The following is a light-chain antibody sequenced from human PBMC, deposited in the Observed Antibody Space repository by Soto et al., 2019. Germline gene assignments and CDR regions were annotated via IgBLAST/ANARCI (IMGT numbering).Light chain of an antibody. J-gene: IGLJ2*01. CDR3: QTWGSGIVV. CDR2: LNSDGSH. V-gene: IGLV4-69*01. Sequence: QLVLTQSPSASASLGASVKLTCTLSSGHSNYAIAWHQQQSETGPRYLMKLNSDGSHSKEDGIPDRFSGSSSGAERYLTISSLQSEDEADYYWQTWGSGIVVFGGGTKLTVL. CDR1: SGHSNYA.